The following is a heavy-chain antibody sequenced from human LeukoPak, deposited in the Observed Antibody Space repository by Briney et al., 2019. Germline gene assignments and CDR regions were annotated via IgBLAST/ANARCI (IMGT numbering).Heavy chain of an antibody. CDR3: ARGSSGAGYYFDY. J-gene: IGHJ4*02. V-gene: IGHV3-73*01. D-gene: IGHD3-22*01. CDR1: GFTFSGSV. CDR2: IRSKANNYAT. Sequence: GGSLRLSCAASGFTFSGSVMHWVRQASGKGLEWVGRIRSKANNYATAYVASVKGRFTISTDNAKYSLDLQMNSLRVEDTALYYCARGSSGAGYYFDYWGLGTLVTVSS.